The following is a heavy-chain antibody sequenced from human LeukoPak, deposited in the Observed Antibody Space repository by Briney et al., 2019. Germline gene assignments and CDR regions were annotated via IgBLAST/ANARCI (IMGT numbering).Heavy chain of an antibody. CDR3: ARGSDYGYYYYYYGMDV. J-gene: IGHJ6*02. Sequence: SSETLSLTCTVSGGSISSYYWSWIRQPPGKGLEWIGYIYDSGSTNYNPSLKSRVTTSVDTSKNQFSLKLSSVTAADTAVYYCARGSDYGYYYYYYGMDVWGQGTTVTVPS. CDR1: GGSISSYY. D-gene: IGHD4-17*01. V-gene: IGHV4-59*01. CDR2: IYDSGST.